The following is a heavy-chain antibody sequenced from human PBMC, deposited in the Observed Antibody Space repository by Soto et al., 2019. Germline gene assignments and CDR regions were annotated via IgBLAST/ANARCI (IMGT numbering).Heavy chain of an antibody. D-gene: IGHD3-22*01. V-gene: IGHV4-39*01. Sequence: ETLSLTCTVSGGSISSNSYYWGWIRQPPGKGLEWIGSIYYSGNTYYNPSLKSRVTISVDTSKNQFSVNLSSVTAADTAVYYCARQRGGYYDSSSNLYYFDYWGQGTLVTVSS. CDR3: ARQRGGYYDSSSNLYYFDY. CDR1: GGSISSNSYY. J-gene: IGHJ4*02. CDR2: IYYSGNT.